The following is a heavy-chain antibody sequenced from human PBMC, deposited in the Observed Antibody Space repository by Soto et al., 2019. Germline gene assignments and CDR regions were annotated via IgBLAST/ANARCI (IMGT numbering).Heavy chain of an antibody. CDR3: AKDTLYYDFWSGFPGEYWYYGMDV. V-gene: IGHV3-23*01. J-gene: IGHJ6*02. D-gene: IGHD3-3*01. Sequence: PGGSLRLSCAASGFTFSSYAMSWVRQAPGKGLEWVSAISGSGGSTYYADSVKGRFTISKDNSKNTLYLQMNSLRAEDTAVYYCAKDTLYYDFWSGFPGEYWYYGMDVWGQGTTVTVSS. CDR2: ISGSGGST. CDR1: GFTFSSYA.